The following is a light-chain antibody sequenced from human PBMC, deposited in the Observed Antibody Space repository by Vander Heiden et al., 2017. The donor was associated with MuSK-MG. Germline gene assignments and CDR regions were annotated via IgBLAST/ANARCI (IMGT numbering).Light chain of an antibody. CDR1: QSISGW. V-gene: IGKV1-5*03. Sequence: DIQMTQSPSTLSASVGDRVIITCRASQSISGWLAWYQQKPGNAPKLLIYKASTLESGVPSRFSGSGSETEFTLTISSLQPDDFATYYCQQYNSYSILSFGPGTKVDIK. CDR2: KAS. J-gene: IGKJ3*01. CDR3: QQYNSYSILS.